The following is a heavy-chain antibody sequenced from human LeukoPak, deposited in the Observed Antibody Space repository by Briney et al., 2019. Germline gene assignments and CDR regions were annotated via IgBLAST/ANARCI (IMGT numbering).Heavy chain of an antibody. J-gene: IGHJ4*02. Sequence: PGGSLRFSCAASGFTFSSYGMSWVRQAPGKGLEWVAFIRYHGSNKYYADSVKGRFTISRDNSKNTLYLQMNSLRAEDTSIYYCAKDGVPSRWFGRNYFDYWGQGTLVTVSS. V-gene: IGHV3-30*02. CDR2: IRYHGSNK. CDR1: GFTFSSYG. CDR3: AKDGVPSRWFGRNYFDY. D-gene: IGHD3-10*01.